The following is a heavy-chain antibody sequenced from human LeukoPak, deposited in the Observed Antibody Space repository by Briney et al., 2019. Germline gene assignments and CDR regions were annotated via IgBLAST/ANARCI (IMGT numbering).Heavy chain of an antibody. V-gene: IGHV3-30-3*01. J-gene: IGHJ3*02. Sequence: LSLTCTVSGVSISSGGYYWSWVRQAPGKGLEWVAVISYDGSNKYYADSVKGRFTISRDNSKNTLYLQMNSLRAEDTAVYYCASAGSYSAFDIWGQGTMVTVSS. CDR2: ISYDGSNK. CDR3: ASAGSYSAFDI. D-gene: IGHD3-10*01. CDR1: GVSISSGG.